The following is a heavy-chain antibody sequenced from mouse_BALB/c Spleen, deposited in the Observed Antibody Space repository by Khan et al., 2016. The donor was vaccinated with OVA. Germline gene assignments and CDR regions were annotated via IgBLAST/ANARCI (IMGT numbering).Heavy chain of an antibody. CDR1: GYTFTSYW. CDR3: ARSNYYGSSLYAMDY. V-gene: IGHV1S41*01. CDR2: IAPGSGST. D-gene: IGHD1-1*01. Sequence: DLVKPGASVKLSCKASGYTFTSYWINWIKQRPGQGLEWIGHIAPGSGSTYYNEMFKGMATLTVDTSSSTVYIQLSSLSSEDSALYVCARSNYYGSSLYAMDYWGQGTSVTVSS. J-gene: IGHJ4*01.